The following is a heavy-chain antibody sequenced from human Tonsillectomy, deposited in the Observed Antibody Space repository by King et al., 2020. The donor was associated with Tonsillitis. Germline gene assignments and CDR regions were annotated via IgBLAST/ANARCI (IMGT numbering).Heavy chain of an antibody. CDR2: IIPIIDTA. CDR1: GGTLSSYA. Sequence: QLVQSGAEVKKSGSSVKVSCKASGGTLSSYAISWVRQAPGQGLEWMGGIIPIIDTANYAQKFQGRVTLTADKSTSTAYMEMSSLRSDDTAVYYCASCFYDILTGCTSGYYGMDGWGQGTTVTVSS. V-gene: IGHV1-69*10. D-gene: IGHD3-9*01. CDR3: ASCFYDILTGCTSGYYGMDG. J-gene: IGHJ6*02.